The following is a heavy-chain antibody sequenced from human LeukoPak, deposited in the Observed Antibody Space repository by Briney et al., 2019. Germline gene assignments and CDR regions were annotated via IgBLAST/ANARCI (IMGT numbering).Heavy chain of an antibody. CDR1: GDSVSSNTAT. CDR2: TYYRSKWFY. J-gene: IGHJ4*02. CDR3: ARDTVAGNYFGY. V-gene: IGHV6-1*01. D-gene: IGHD6-19*01. Sequence: SQTLSLTCAISGDSVSSNTATWNWVRQSPSRGLEWLGRTYYRSKWFYEYALSVKSRITINPDTSKNQFSLKLNSVTPEDTAVYYCARDTVAGNYFGYWGQGTLVTVSS.